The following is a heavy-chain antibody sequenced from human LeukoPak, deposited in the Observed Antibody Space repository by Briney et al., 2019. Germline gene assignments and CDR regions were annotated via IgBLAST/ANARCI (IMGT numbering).Heavy chain of an antibody. Sequence: GGSLRLSCAASGFTFSSYWMHWVRQASGKGLVWVSRIDGDGSSTTYADSVKGRFTVSRDNAKNTLYLQMNSLRAEDTAVYYCARAGRVNYYDSSGYYFVSWGQGTLFTVSS. CDR3: ARAGRVNYYDSSGYYFVS. D-gene: IGHD3-22*01. CDR2: IDGDGSST. CDR1: GFTFSSYW. V-gene: IGHV3-74*03. J-gene: IGHJ4*02.